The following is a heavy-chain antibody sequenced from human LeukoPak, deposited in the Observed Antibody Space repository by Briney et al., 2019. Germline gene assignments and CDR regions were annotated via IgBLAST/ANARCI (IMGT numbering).Heavy chain of an antibody. Sequence: PGGSLRLSCAASGFTFSNYAMSWVRQAPGRGLEWVSIISGSGSGTYYADSVKGRFSISRDNSKNTLYLQMNSLRAEDTAVYFCAKVLHSSGSSFDYWGQGTLVTVSS. V-gene: IGHV3-23*01. CDR1: GFTFSNYA. CDR2: ISGSGSGT. J-gene: IGHJ4*02. CDR3: AKVLHSSGSSFDY. D-gene: IGHD5-18*01.